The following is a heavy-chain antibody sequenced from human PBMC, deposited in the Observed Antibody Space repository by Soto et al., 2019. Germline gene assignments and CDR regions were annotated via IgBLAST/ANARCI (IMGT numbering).Heavy chain of an antibody. CDR2: IYLGDSET. CDR1: RYSFTNYW. V-gene: IGHV5-51*01. CDR3: AAMPPGSAWSFDY. D-gene: IGHD6-19*01. Sequence: AALKISCKASRYSFTNYWIGRVPPMPVKGLEWMGIIYLGDSETRYSPSFQGQVTISADKSISTAFLQWSSLKASDTAMYYCAAMPPGSAWSFDYWGTRTLVTVSS. J-gene: IGHJ4*02.